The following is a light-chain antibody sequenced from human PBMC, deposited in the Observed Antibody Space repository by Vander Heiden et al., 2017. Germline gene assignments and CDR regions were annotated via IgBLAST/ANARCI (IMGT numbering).Light chain of an antibody. Sequence: NFMLTQPPVVSESPGKTVTTPCTRSTGRIASNYVHWYQQHPGSSPTTVIYEDTHRPSAVPVRFSGSIDSSSNAASLTISGLKTEDESDYDGQSYDSSHSYAVFGGGTQLT. CDR2: EDT. CDR3: QSYDSSHSYAV. J-gene: IGLJ7*01. V-gene: IGLV6-57*01. CDR1: TGRIASNY.